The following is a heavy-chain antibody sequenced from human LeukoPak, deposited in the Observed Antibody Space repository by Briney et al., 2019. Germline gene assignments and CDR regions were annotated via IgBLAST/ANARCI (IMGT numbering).Heavy chain of an antibody. V-gene: IGHV4-59*10. J-gene: IGHJ5*02. CDR3: ARVYGSGIKGWFDP. CDR2: IYTSGST. CDR1: GGFFSGYY. Sequence: TSETLSLTCAVYGGFFSGYYWSWIRQPAGKGLEWIGRIYTSGSTNYNPSLKSRVTMSVDTSKNQFSLKLSSVTAADTAVYYCARVYGSGIKGWFDPWGQGTLVTVSS. D-gene: IGHD3-10*01.